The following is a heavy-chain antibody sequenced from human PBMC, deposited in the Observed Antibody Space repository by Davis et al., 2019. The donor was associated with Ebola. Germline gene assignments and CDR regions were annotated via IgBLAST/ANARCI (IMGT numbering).Heavy chain of an antibody. CDR2: INSDGSTR. J-gene: IGHJ4*02. CDR3: LRHNWGIGQ. D-gene: IGHD7-27*01. CDR1: GVTFSRYW. V-gene: IGHV3-74*01. Sequence: GESLKISCAASGVTFSRYWMHWVRQAPGKGLVWVSRINSDGSTRNYADSVKGRFTISRDNAKNSLYLQMNSLRAEDTAVYYCLRHNWGIGQWGQGTLVTVS.